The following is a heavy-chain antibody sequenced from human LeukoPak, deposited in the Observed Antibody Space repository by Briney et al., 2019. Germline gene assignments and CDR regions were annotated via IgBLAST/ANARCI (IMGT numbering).Heavy chain of an antibody. CDR3: AKDRGVVAFDI. CDR2: IRNDGSDK. D-gene: IGHD2-15*01. CDR1: GLTFSNHG. Sequence: GGSLRLSCATAGLTFSNHGMHWVRQAPGKGLEWVTFIRNDGSDKYYADSVKGRFTISRDNSKNTLYLQMNTLRAEDTAVYYCAKDRGVVAFDIWGQGTMVTASS. V-gene: IGHV3-30*02. J-gene: IGHJ3*02.